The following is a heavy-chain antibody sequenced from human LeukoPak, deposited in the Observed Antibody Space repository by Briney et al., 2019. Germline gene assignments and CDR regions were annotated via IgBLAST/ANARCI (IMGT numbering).Heavy chain of an antibody. CDR1: GFTVSSNY. J-gene: IGHJ4*02. D-gene: IGHD4-17*01. Sequence: GGSLRLSCAASGFTVSSNYMSWVRQAPGKGLEWVSVIYSGGSTYYADSVKGRFTISRDNSKNTLYLQMNSLRAEDTAVYYCVRGDYGDYTPLDYWGQGTLVTVSS. CDR2: IYSGGST. CDR3: VRGDYGDYTPLDY. V-gene: IGHV3-53*01.